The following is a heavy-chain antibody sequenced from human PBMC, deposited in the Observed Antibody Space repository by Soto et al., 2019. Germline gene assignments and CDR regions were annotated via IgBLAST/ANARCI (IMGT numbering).Heavy chain of an antibody. CDR1: GGTFSSYA. D-gene: IGHD6-19*01. CDR2: IIPIFGTA. CDR3: ARLGEAVANTQQNDY. Sequence: QVQLVQSGAEVKKPGSSVKVSCKASGGTFSSYAISWVRQAPGQGLEWMGGIIPIFGTANYAQKFQGRVTITADESTSTAYKELSSLRSEDTAVYYCARLGEAVANTQQNDYWGQGTLVTVSS. J-gene: IGHJ4*02. V-gene: IGHV1-69*12.